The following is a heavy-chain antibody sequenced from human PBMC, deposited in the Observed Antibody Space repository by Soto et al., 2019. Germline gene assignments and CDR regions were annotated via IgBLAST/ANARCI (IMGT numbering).Heavy chain of an antibody. CDR3: ARARATIAAAAIFDC. CDR2: VYRTGST. D-gene: IGHD6-13*01. Sequence: QVQLQESGPGLVKPSGTLSLTCAVSGGSISTSNWWSWVRQPPGKGLEWIGEVYRTGSTNYNPSLERRLTITVDKSKNPCPLTLTSVPAADTAVYYCARARATIAAAAIFDCWGQGTLVTVSS. CDR1: GGSISTSNW. J-gene: IGHJ4*02. V-gene: IGHV4-4*02.